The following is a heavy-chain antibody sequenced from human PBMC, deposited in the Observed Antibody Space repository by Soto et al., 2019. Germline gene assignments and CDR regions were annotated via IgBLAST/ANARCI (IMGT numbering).Heavy chain of an antibody. Sequence: GGSLRLSCAASGFTFSSYAMSWVRQAPGKGLEWVSAISGSGGSTYYADSVKGRFTISRDNSKNTLYLQMNSLRAEDTAVYYCAKDSYYDFWSGYYGGYFDYWGQGTLVTVSS. CDR1: GFTFSSYA. V-gene: IGHV3-23*01. J-gene: IGHJ4*02. CDR2: ISGSGGST. CDR3: AKDSYYDFWSGYYGGYFDY. D-gene: IGHD3-3*01.